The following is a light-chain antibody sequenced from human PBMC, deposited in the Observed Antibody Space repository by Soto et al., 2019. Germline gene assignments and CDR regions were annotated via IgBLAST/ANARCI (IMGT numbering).Light chain of an antibody. V-gene: IGLV4-69*02. CDR3: QPWGTGIRV. J-gene: IGLJ3*02. CDR2: VNSDGNH. CDR1: IEHSNFA. Sequence: QAVVTQLPSASASLGASVKLTCTMIIEHSNFAIAWHQLQPEKGPRFLMKVNSDGNHSRVDGIPDRFSGCSSGAERYLTISGLQFDDEADYYCQPWGTGIRVFGGGTTLTVL.